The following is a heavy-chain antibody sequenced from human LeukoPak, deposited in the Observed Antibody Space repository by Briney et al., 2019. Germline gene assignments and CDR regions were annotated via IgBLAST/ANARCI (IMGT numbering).Heavy chain of an antibody. Sequence: GGSLRLSCAASGFTFSSYWMHWVRHAPGKGLLWVSRINSDGSTTRYADSVRGRFTISRDNAKNTLYLQMNSLKAEDTAVYYCASTVVTPSGMNVWGQGTTVTVSS. J-gene: IGHJ6*02. D-gene: IGHD4-23*01. CDR3: ASTVVTPSGMNV. CDR1: GFTFSSYW. V-gene: IGHV3-74*01. CDR2: INSDGSTT.